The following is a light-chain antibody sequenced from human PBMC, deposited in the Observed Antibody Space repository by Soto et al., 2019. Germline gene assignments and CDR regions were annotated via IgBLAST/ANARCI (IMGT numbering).Light chain of an antibody. CDR2: DAS. V-gene: IGKV3-11*01. CDR3: QQYNNWPHT. Sequence: EIVLTQSPATLSLSPGERATLSCRASQSVSSSLAWYQQKPGQAPRLLIYDASNRATGIPARFSGSGSGTDFTLTINSLQSEDFAVYYCQQYNNWPHTFGQGTRLEIK. J-gene: IGKJ5*01. CDR1: QSVSSS.